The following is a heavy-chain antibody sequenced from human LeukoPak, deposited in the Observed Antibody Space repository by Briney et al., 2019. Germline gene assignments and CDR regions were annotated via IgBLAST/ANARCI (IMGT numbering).Heavy chain of an antibody. Sequence: GGSLRLSCAASGFTFGSYSMNWVRQAPGKGLEWVSSISSSSSYIYYADSVKGRFTISRDNAKNSLYLQMNSLRAEDTAVYYCARGLSGATRGPNDYWGQGTLVTVSS. CDR3: ARGLSGATRGPNDY. D-gene: IGHD1-26*01. V-gene: IGHV3-21*01. J-gene: IGHJ4*02. CDR2: ISSSSSYI. CDR1: GFTFGSYS.